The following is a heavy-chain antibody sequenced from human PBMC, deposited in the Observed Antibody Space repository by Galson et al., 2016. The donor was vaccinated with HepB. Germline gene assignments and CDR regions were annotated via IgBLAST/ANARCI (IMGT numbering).Heavy chain of an antibody. CDR1: GFTFGCCG. Sequence: SLRLSCAASGFTFGCCGMHWVRQAPGKGLEWVAVISYDGSDKYYSDSVKGRFTISRDNSKNTLYLQMNSLRAEDTAVYYCAKDLGDRIVTVYYYMDAWGKGTTATVSS. J-gene: IGHJ6*03. CDR2: ISYDGSDK. V-gene: IGHV3-30*18. CDR3: AKDLGDRIVTVYYYMDA. D-gene: IGHD1-26*01.